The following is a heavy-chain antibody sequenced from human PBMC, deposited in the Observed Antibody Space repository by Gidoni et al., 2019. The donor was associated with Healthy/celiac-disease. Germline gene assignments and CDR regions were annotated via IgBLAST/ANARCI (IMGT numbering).Heavy chain of an antibody. V-gene: IGHV3-33*01. CDR1: GFTFSSYG. Sequence: QVQLVESGGGVVQPGRSLRLSCAASGFTFSSYGLHWVRQAPGKGLGWVAVIWYDGSNKYYADSVKGRFTISRDNSKNTLYLQMNSLRAEDTAVYYCARDAWELPREHYYYGMDVWGQGTTVTVSS. CDR3: ARDAWELPREHYYYGMDV. CDR2: IWYDGSNK. J-gene: IGHJ6*02. D-gene: IGHD1-26*01.